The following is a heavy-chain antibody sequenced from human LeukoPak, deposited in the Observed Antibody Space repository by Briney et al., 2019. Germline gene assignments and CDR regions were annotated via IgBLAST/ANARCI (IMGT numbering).Heavy chain of an antibody. D-gene: IGHD5-12*01. CDR1: GYTFTSYG. J-gene: IGHJ3*02. CDR2: ISAYNGNT. V-gene: IGHV1-18*01. CDR3: ARGLQENLAWLQAFSAFDI. Sequence: ASVKVSCKASGYTFTSYGISWVRQAPGQGLEWMGWISAYNGNTNYAQKLQGRVTMTTDTSTSTAYMELRSLRSDDTAVYYCARGLQENLAWLQAFSAFDIWGQGTMVTVSS.